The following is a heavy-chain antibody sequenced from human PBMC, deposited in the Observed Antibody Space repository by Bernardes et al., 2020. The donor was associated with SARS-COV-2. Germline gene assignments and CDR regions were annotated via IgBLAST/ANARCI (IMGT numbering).Heavy chain of an antibody. J-gene: IGHJ4*02. CDR1: GFIVSSSY. V-gene: IGHV3-53*04. Sequence: CCASLGFIVSSSYVSWVRRAPGKGLEWVYVIYSGGSTYYADSVKGRFTISRHNFKNTLYLQMNSLRAEDTAVYYCAREEDSGSYLFDYWGQGTLVTVSS. CDR3: AREEDSGSYLFDY. CDR2: IYSGGST. D-gene: IGHD1-26*01.